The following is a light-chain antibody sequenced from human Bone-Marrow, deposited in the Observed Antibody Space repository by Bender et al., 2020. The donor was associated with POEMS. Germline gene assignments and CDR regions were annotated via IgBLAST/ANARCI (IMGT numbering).Light chain of an antibody. CDR3: SSYTSSGTLVV. CDR1: SSDVGVSDY. J-gene: IGLJ2*01. V-gene: IGLV2-14*01. CDR2: DVN. Sequence: QSALTQTASVSGSPGQSITISCTGTSSDVGVSDYVSWYQQHPGKAPQLIIYDVNNRPSGVSNRFSGSKSGNTASLTISEFQAEDEADYYCSSYTSSGTLVVFGGGTKLTVL.